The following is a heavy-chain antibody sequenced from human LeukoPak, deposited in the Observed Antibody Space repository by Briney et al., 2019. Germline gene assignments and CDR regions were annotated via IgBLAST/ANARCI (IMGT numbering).Heavy chain of an antibody. CDR1: GFTFSTYS. CDR2: IKEDGSDT. Sequence: RGSLRLSCAASGFTFSTYSMDWVRQAPGKGLERVASIKEDGSDTNYVGSVRGRFTVSRDNTKNSLYLQMNSLRADDTAVYYCASDRAYSQFDYWGQGTLVTVSS. V-gene: IGHV3-7*01. D-gene: IGHD2-15*01. J-gene: IGHJ4*02. CDR3: ASDRAYSQFDY.